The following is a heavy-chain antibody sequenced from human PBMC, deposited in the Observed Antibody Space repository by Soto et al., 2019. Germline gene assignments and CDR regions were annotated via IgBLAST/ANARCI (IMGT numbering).Heavy chain of an antibody. D-gene: IGHD5-18*01. CDR2: IYHSGST. J-gene: IGHJ6*02. Sequence: SETLSLTCAVSGGSISSGGYSWSWIRQPPGKGLEWIGYIYHSGSTYYNPSLKSRVTISVDTSKNQFSLKLSSVTAADTAVYYCARQWIQLWSKPNYYYGMDVWGQGTTVTVSS. V-gene: IGHV4-30-2*03. CDR3: ARQWIQLWSKPNYYYGMDV. CDR1: GGSISSGGYS.